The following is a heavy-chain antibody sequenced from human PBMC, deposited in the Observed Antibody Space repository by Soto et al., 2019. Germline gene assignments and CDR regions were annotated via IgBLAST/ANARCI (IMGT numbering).Heavy chain of an antibody. J-gene: IGHJ5*02. Sequence: QVQLQESGPGLVKPSQTLSLTCTVSGGSISSGGYYWSWIRQHPGKVLEWIGYIYNSGSTFYKPSLKSRVTISADTSKNQFSLTLSSVTAADTAVYYCSRDPAPWGQGTLVTVSS. CDR2: IYNSGST. V-gene: IGHV4-31*03. CDR1: GGSISSGGYY. CDR3: SRDPAP.